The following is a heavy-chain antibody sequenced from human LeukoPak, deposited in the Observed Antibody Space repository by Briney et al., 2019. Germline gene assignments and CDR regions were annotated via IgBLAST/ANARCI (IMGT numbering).Heavy chain of an antibody. CDR2: ISSSSTYI. J-gene: IGHJ4*02. V-gene: IGHV3-21*01. D-gene: IGHD3-3*01. CDR1: GFTFSTYS. CDR3: ARGWSSRSFDY. Sequence: PGGSLRLSCAAPGFTFSTYSVSWVPQAPGKGLEWVSSISSSSTYIYFADSVKGRFTISRDNAKNSLYLQMNSLRDEDTPVYYCARGWSSRSFDYWGEGTLVTVSS.